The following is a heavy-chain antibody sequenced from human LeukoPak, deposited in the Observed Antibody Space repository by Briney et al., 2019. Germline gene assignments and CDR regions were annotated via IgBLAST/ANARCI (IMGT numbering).Heavy chain of an antibody. CDR1: GGSISSYY. J-gene: IGHJ6*03. CDR3: ASLAIDYDFWSGYRAYSYYYYYMDV. V-gene: IGHV4-34*01. CDR2: INHSGST. D-gene: IGHD3-3*01. Sequence: SETLSLTCTVSGGSISSYYWSWIRQPPGKGLEWMGEINHSGSTTYNPSLKSRVTISVDTSKTQFSLKLRSVTAADTAVYYCASLAIDYDFWSGYRAYSYYYYYMDVGGKGTTVTVSS.